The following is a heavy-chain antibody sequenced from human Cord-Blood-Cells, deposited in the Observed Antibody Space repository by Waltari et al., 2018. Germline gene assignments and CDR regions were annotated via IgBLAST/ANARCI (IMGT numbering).Heavy chain of an antibody. Sequence: EVQLVESGGGLVKPGRSLRLSCTASGFTFGDYAMSWFRQAPGRGLEWVGFIRSKAYGGTTEYAASVKGRFTISRDVSKSIAYLQMNSLKTEDTAVYYCTRGHGSGSYSTDFDYWGQGTLVTVSS. V-gene: IGHV3-49*05. CDR3: TRGHGSGSYSTDFDY. J-gene: IGHJ4*02. CDR2: IRSKAYGGTT. CDR1: GFTFGDYA. D-gene: IGHD3-10*01.